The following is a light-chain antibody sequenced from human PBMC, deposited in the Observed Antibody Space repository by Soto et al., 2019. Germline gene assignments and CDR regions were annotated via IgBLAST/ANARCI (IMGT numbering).Light chain of an antibody. CDR3: QQRSNWPT. J-gene: IGKJ5*01. CDR1: QDLSNY. Sequence: DIQMTQSPSSLSASVGDRVTITCQASQDLSNYLNWYQQKPGKAPKLLIYDASNLETGVPSRFSGSGYGTDFTLTISSLEPEDFAVYYCQQRSNWPTFGQGTRLEIK. CDR2: DAS. V-gene: IGKV1-33*01.